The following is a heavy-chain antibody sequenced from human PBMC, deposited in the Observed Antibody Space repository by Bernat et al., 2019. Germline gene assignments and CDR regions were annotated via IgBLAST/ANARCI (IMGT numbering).Heavy chain of an antibody. V-gene: IGHV3-30*03. CDR3: AFGSDDQWELLPAGNYFDY. CDR2: ISYDGSNK. D-gene: IGHD1-26*01. CDR1: GFTFSSYG. J-gene: IGHJ4*02. Sequence: QVQLVESGGGVVQPGRSLRLSCAASGFTFSSYGMHWVRQAPGKGLEWVAVISYDGSNKYYADSVKGRFTISRDNSKNTLYLQMNSLRAEDTAVYYCAFGSDDQWELLPAGNYFDYWGQGTLVTVSS.